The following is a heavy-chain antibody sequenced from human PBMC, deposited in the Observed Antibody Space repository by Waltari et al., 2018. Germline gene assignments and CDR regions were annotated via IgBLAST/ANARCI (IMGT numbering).Heavy chain of an antibody. D-gene: IGHD3-3*01. CDR1: GYTFTSYA. V-gene: IGHV7-4-1*02. J-gene: IGHJ4*02. CDR2: INTNTGNP. Sequence: QVQLVQSGSELKKPGASVKVSCKASGYTFTSYAMNWVRQAPGQGLEWMGWINTNTGNPTYAQGLTGRFVFSLDTSVSTAYRQISSLKAEDTAVYYCARVLLRSGYYQPAYPHFWGQGTLVTVSS. CDR3: ARVLLRSGYYQPAYPHF.